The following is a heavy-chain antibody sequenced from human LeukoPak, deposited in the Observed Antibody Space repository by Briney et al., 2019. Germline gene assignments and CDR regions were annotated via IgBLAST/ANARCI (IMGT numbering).Heavy chain of an antibody. J-gene: IGHJ4*02. V-gene: IGHV4-59*01. Sequence: PSETLSLTCTVSGGSISSYYWSWIRQPPGKGLEWIGYIYYSGSTNYNPSLKSRVTISVDTSKNQFSLKLSSVTAADTAVYYCARGVDYGGNLDYWGQGTLVTVSS. CDR1: GGSISSYY. D-gene: IGHD4-23*01. CDR3: ARGVDYGGNLDY. CDR2: IYYSGST.